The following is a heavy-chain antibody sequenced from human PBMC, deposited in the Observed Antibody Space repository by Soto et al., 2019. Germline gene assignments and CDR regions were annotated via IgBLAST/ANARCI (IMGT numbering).Heavy chain of an antibody. CDR1: GYTFTSYD. CDR3: ARDITGTTIPYYYYGMDV. J-gene: IGHJ6*02. Sequence: ASVKVSCKASGYTFTSYDINWVRQATGQGLEWMGWMNPNSGNTGYAQKFQGRVTMTRNTSISTAYMELSSLRSEDAAVYYCARDITGTTIPYYYYGMDVWGQGTTVTVSS. D-gene: IGHD1-7*01. CDR2: MNPNSGNT. V-gene: IGHV1-8*01.